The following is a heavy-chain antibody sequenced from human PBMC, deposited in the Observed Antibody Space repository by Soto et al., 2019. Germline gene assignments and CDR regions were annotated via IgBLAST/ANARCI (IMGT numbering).Heavy chain of an antibody. Sequence: SVKVSCKASGGTFSSYAISWVRQAPGQGLEWMGGIIPIFGTANYAQKFQGRVTITADESTSTAYMELSSLRSEDTAVYYCARIPVSRGTFDYWGQGTLVTVSS. CDR1: GGTFSSYA. CDR2: IIPIFGTA. CDR3: ARIPVSRGTFDY. V-gene: IGHV1-69*13. J-gene: IGHJ4*02.